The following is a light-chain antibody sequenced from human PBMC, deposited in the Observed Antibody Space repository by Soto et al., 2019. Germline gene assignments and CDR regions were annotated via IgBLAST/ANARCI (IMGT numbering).Light chain of an antibody. CDR3: QQYYSYPLT. Sequence: AILMTQSPSSLSASTGDRVTITCRASQGISSYLAWYQQKPGKAPKLLIYAASTLQSGVPSRFSGSGSGTDFTLTISCLQSEDFATYYCQQYYSYPLTFGGGTTVDIK. V-gene: IGKV1-8*01. CDR1: QGISSY. CDR2: AAS. J-gene: IGKJ4*01.